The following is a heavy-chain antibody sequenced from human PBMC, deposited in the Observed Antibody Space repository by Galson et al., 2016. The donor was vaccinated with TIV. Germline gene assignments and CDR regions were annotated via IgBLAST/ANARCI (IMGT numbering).Heavy chain of an antibody. CDR1: GFTFNSHG. D-gene: IGHD2-21*01. CDR3: AKERVTYIPDGGNFDF. J-gene: IGHJ4*02. CDR2: ISYDGSSK. Sequence: SLRLSCAASGFTFNSHGMHWVRQAPGKGLEWMAVISYDGSSKYYADSVRGRFTISRDSSKNTLYLQMNSLRVEDTAVYYCAKERVTYIPDGGNFDFWGQGTLVTVSS. V-gene: IGHV3-30*18.